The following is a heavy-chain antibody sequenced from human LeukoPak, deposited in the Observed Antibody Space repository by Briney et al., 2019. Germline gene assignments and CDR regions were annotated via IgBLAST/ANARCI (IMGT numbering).Heavy chain of an antibody. CDR1: GGSLSSSSCY. CDR3: AREGRGSGYSYGYNWFDP. J-gene: IGHJ5*02. V-gene: IGHV4-39*07. D-gene: IGHD5-18*01. CDR2: IYYSGST. Sequence: SETLSLTCTVSGGSLSSSSCYWGWLRQPPGKGLEWIGSIYYSGSTYYNPSLKSRVTISVDTSKNQFSLKLSSVTAADTAVYYCAREGRGSGYSYGYNWFDPWGQGTLVTVSS.